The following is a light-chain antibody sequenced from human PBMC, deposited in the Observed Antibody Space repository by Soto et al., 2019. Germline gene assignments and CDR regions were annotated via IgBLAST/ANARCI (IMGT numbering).Light chain of an antibody. J-gene: IGLJ1*01. V-gene: IGLV4-69*01. Sequence: QAVVTQSPSASASLGASVKLTCTLSSGHSSYAIAWHQQQPEKGPRYLMKLNSDGSHSKGDGIPDRFSGSSSGAARYPTISLLQSEEEDYYYCQTWCTGIQVFGTGTKVTVL. CDR1: SGHSSYA. CDR3: QTWCTGIQV. CDR2: LNSDGSH.